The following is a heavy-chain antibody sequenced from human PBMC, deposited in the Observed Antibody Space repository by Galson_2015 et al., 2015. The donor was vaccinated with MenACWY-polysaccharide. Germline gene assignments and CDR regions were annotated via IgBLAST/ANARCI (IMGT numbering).Heavy chain of an antibody. CDR1: GFTFSSYW. J-gene: IGHJ5*02. D-gene: IGHD6-19*01. V-gene: IGHV3-7*01. CDR3: ARDPNQQWLAPHFDL. CDR2: IKQDGSEK. Sequence: SMRLSCEASGFTFSSYWMSWVRQAPGKGLEWVANIKQDGSEKYYVDSVKGRFTISRDNAKNSLCLQMNSLRAEDTAVYYCARDPNQQWLAPHFDLWGKGTLFTVSS.